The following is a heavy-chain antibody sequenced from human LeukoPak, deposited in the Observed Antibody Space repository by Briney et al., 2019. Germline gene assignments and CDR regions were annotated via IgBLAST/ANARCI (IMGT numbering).Heavy chain of an antibody. CDR3: ARVGVVPAAIPDGFDI. V-gene: IGHV3-53*01. D-gene: IGHD2-2*01. CDR2: IYSGGST. CDR1: GFTVSSNY. Sequence: GGSLRLSCAASGFTVSSNYMSWVRQAPGKGLEWVSVIYSGGSTYYADSVKGRSTISRDNSKNTPYLQMNSLTAEDTAVYYCARVGVVPAAIPDGFDIWGQGTMVTVSS. J-gene: IGHJ3*02.